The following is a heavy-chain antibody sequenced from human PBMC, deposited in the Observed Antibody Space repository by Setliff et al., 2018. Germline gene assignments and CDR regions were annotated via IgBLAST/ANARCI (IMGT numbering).Heavy chain of an antibody. CDR2: IYHSGST. J-gene: IGHJ4*02. CDR3: ASLMTVSDY. Sequence: PSETLSLTCTVSGGSISSHYWSWIRQPPGKGLEWIGSIYHSGSTYYNPSLKSRVTISVDTSKNQFSLKLSSVTAADTAVYYCASLMTVSDYWGQGTLVTVSS. D-gene: IGHD2-21*02. CDR1: GGSISSHY. V-gene: IGHV4-59*08.